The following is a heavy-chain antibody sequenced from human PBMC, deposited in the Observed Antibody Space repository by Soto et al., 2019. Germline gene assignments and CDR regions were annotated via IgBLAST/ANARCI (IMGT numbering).Heavy chain of an antibody. CDR3: TRDVSGKTSNYYYYYGLDV. CDR1: GYTFTNYG. V-gene: IGHV1-18*04. D-gene: IGHD3-10*01. CDR2: ISGYNGDT. J-gene: IGHJ6*02. Sequence: ASVKVSCKASGYTFTNYGISWVRQAPGQGPEWMGWISGYNGDTKYAPKLQGRVTMSTDTSRSTAYMELRSLRSDDTAVYYCTRDVSGKTSNYYYYYGLDVWGQGTTVTVS.